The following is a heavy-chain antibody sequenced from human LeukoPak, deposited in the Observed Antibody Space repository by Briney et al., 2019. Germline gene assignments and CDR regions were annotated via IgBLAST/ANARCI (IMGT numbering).Heavy chain of an antibody. CDR2: ISGSGGST. Sequence: GGSLRLSCAASGFTFSSYDMSWVRQAPGKGLEWVSAISGSGGSTYYADSVKGRFTISRDNSKNTLYLQMNSLRAEDTAVYYCAKSYCDILTGYRREEYYFDYWGQGTLVTVSS. V-gene: IGHV3-23*01. J-gene: IGHJ4*02. CDR1: GFTFSSYD. CDR3: AKSYCDILTGYRREEYYFDY. D-gene: IGHD3-9*01.